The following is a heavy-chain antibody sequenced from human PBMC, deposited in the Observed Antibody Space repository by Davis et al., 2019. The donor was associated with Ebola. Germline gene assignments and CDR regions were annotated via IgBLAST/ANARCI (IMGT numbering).Heavy chain of an antibody. V-gene: IGHV4-34*01. CDR2: INHSGST. D-gene: IGHD3-3*01. Sequence: PSETLSLTCAVYGGSFSGYYWSWIRQPPGKGLEWIGEINHSGSTNYNPSLKSRVTISVDTSKNQFSLKLSSVTAADTAVYYCARVVPYFWSGYYTASNWFDPWGQGTLVTVSS. CDR1: GGSFSGYY. CDR3: ARVVPYFWSGYYTASNWFDP. J-gene: IGHJ5*02.